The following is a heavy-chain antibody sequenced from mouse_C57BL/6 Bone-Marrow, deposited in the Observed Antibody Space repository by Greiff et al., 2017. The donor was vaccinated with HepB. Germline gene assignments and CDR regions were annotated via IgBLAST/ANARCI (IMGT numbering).Heavy chain of an antibody. Sequence: QVQLQQSGAELVRPGASVTLSCKASGYTFTDYEMHWVKQTPVHGLEWIGAIDPETGGTAYNQKFKGKAIPTADKSSSTAYMELRSLTSEDSAVYYCTRSIYDGYYEVMDYWGQGTSVTVSS. CDR2: IDPETGGT. V-gene: IGHV1-15*01. D-gene: IGHD2-3*01. J-gene: IGHJ4*01. CDR1: GYTFTDYE. CDR3: TRSIYDGYYEVMDY.